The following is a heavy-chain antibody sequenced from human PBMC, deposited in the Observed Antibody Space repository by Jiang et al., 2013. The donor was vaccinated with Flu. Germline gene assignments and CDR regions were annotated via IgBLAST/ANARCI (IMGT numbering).Heavy chain of an antibody. J-gene: IGHJ4*02. CDR1: GFTFSNAW. CDR3: TTDLIVVVPAASFEYY. V-gene: IGHV3-15*07. CDR2: IKSKTDGGTT. Sequence: QLVESGGGLVKPGGSLRLSCAASGFTFSNAWMNWVRQAPGKGLEWVGRIKSKTDGGTTDYAAPVKGRFTISRDDSKNTLYLQMNSLKTEDTAVYYCTTDLIVVVPAASFEYYWGQGTLVTVSS. D-gene: IGHD2-2*01.